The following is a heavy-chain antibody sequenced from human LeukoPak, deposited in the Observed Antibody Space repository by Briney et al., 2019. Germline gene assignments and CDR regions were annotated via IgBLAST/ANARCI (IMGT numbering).Heavy chain of an antibody. CDR2: INHGGST. CDR1: GGSFSGYY. Sequence: PSETLSLTCAVYGGSFSGYYWSWIRQPPGKGLEWIGEINHGGSTNYNPSLKSRVTISVDTSKNQFSLKLSSVTAADTAVYYCARAPRYSSSPYYFDYWGQGTLVTVSS. CDR3: ARAPRYSSSPYYFDY. V-gene: IGHV4-34*01. D-gene: IGHD6-6*01. J-gene: IGHJ4*02.